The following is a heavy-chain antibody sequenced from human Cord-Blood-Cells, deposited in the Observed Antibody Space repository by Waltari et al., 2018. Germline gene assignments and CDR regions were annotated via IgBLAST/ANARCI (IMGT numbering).Heavy chain of an antibody. CDR1: GGSFSGYY. Sequence: QVQLQQWGAGLLKPSETLSLTCAVYGGSFSGYYWSWIRQPPGKGLEWIGEINHSGSTNYIPSLTSRVTISVDTSKNQFSLKLSSVTAADTSVYYWARGLTGTTAYYGDYWGQGTLVAVSS. CDR2: INHSGST. D-gene: IGHD1-7*01. V-gene: IGHV4-34*01. J-gene: IGHJ4*02. CDR3: ARGLTGTTAYYGDY.